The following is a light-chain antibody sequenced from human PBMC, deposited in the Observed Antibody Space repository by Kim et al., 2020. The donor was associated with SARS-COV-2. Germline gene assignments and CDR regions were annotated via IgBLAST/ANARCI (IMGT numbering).Light chain of an antibody. CDR1: QSVSSNY. J-gene: IGKJ2*01. CDR3: QQYDSSPYT. V-gene: IGKV3-20*01. Sequence: SPGERATLSCRASQSVSSNYLAWYQQKPGQAPRLLIYGASSRATGIPDRFSGSGSGTDFTLTVSRLEPEDFAVYYCQQYDSSPYTFGQGTKLEI. CDR2: GAS.